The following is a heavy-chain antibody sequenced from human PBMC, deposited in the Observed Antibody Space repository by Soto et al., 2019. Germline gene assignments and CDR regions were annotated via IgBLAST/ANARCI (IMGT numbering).Heavy chain of an antibody. Sequence: EVQLVESGGGLVKPGGSLRLSCEDSGFTFSSYTMNWVRRAPGKGLEWVSSISSISTNTHYADSVRCRFTISRDNAKRSLYLPMNSLRAEDTAVYYCARGPLYYFDYCGQGTLVTVSS. CDR3: ARGPLYYFDY. CDR2: ISSISTNT. V-gene: IGHV3-21*02. CDR1: GFTFSSYT. J-gene: IGHJ4*02.